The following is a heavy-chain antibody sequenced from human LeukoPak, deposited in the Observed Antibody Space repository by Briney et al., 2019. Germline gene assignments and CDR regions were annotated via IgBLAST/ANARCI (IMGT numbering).Heavy chain of an antibody. CDR2: IIPILGIA. D-gene: IGHD3-22*01. J-gene: IGHJ3*02. CDR3: ARGGYDGSGYYKLSDAFDI. V-gene: IGHV1-69*10. Sequence: GASVKVSCKASGGTFSSYAISWVRQAPGQGLEWMGGIIPILGIANYAQKFQGRVTITADKSTSTAYMELSSPRSEDTAVYYCARGGYDGSGYYKLSDAFDIWGQGTMVTVSS. CDR1: GGTFSSYA.